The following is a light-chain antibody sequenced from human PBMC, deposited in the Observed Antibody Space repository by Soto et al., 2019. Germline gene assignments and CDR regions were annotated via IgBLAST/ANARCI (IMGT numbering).Light chain of an antibody. CDR2: GAS. CDR3: QRYGSSPGLFT. J-gene: IGKJ3*01. CDR1: QSVRNNY. V-gene: IGKV3-20*01. Sequence: EIVLTQSPGSLSLSPGERATLSCRASQSVRNNYLAWYQQKPGQAPRLLIYGASSRATAIPHRFSGSGSGTDFTLTISRLEPEDFAVYYCQRYGSSPGLFTFGPGXXXXI.